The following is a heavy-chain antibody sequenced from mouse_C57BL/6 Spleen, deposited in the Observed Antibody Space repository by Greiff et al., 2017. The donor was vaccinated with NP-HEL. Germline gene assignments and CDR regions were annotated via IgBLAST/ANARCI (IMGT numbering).Heavy chain of an antibody. J-gene: IGHJ4*01. D-gene: IGHD1-1*01. Sequence: KQRPGQGLEWIGMIHPNSGSTNYNEKFKSKATLTVDKSSSTAYMQLSSLTSEDSAVYYCARSHNYGSSSSYYAMDYWGQGTSVTVSS. CDR3: ARSHNYGSSSSYYAMDY. CDR2: IHPNSGST. V-gene: IGHV1-64*01.